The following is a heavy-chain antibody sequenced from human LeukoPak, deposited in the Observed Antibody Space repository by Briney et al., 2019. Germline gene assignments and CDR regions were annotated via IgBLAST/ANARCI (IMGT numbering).Heavy chain of an antibody. CDR2: IWYDGTNE. Sequence: GGSLRLSCAASGFTFSRYGMHWVRQAPGKGLEWVAVIWYDGTNEYYADSVKGRFTISRDNSKDTLYLQMNSLRAEDTAVYYCAKLYTSRWYNDYWGQGTLVTVSS. D-gene: IGHD6-13*01. CDR1: GFTFSRYG. V-gene: IGHV3-33*06. J-gene: IGHJ4*02. CDR3: AKLYTSRWYNDY.